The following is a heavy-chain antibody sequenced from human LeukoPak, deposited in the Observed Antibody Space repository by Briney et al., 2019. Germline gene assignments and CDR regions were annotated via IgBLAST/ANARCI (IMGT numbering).Heavy chain of an antibody. CDR2: ISAYNGNT. V-gene: IGHV1-18*01. D-gene: IGHD4-17*01. CDR1: GYTFTSYG. J-gene: IGHJ6*02. CDR3: ARDKGYGDYLGLYYGMDV. Sequence: ASVTVSCKASGYTFTSYGISWVRQAPGQGLEWMGWISAYNGNTNYAQKLQGRVTMTTDTSTSTAYMELRSLRSDDTAVYYCARDKGYGDYLGLYYGMDVWGQGTTVTVSS.